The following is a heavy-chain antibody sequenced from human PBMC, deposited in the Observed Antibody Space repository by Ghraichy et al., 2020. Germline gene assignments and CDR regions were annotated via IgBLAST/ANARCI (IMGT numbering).Heavy chain of an antibody. V-gene: IGHV4-34*01. Sequence: SETLSLTCAVYGGSFSDYYWSWIRQPPGKGLEWIGEINHIGSIDYDPSLKSRVTISVDTSENQFSLKLTSVTAADTAVYYCARSPKPGYNNYIYYYYGMDVWGQGTTVTVSS. J-gene: IGHJ6*02. CDR2: INHIGSI. CDR1: GGSFSDYY. CDR3: ARSPKPGYNNYIYYYYGMDV. D-gene: IGHD4-11*01.